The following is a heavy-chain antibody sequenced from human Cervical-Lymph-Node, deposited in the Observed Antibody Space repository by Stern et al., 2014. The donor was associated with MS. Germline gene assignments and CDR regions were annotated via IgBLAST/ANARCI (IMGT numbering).Heavy chain of an antibody. J-gene: IGHJ4*02. Sequence: QMQLVQSGGGVVQPGRSLRLSCTASGFTFRSSDMHWVRQAPGKGLEWVAVVWYDGNTKYYADSVKGRFTISRDNSKSTLFLQMNSLRAEDMAVYYCARGTSPLDYWGQGTLVTVSS. V-gene: IGHV3-33*01. CDR3: ARGTSPLDY. CDR1: GFTFRSSD. CDR2: VWYDGNTK.